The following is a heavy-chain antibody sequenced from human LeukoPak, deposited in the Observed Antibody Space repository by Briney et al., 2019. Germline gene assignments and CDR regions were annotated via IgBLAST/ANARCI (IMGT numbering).Heavy chain of an antibody. CDR2: ISSSGSTI. CDR3: ARGSYYGSGHFDY. V-gene: IGHV3-48*03. J-gene: IGHJ4*02. D-gene: IGHD3-10*01. Sequence: GGSLRLSCAASGFTFSSYEMNWVRQAPGKGLEWVSYISSSGSTIYYADSVKGRFTISRDNAKNSLYLQMNSLRAEDTALYHCARGSYYGSGHFDYWGQGTLVTVSS. CDR1: GFTFSSYE.